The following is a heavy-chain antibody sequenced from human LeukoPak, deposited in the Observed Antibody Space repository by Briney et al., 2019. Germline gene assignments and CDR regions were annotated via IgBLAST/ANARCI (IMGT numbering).Heavy chain of an antibody. CDR1: GYTFTGYY. CDR3: ARSGPVTRLGYYYYGMDV. V-gene: IGHV1-2*02. J-gene: IGHJ6*02. CDR2: INPNSGGT. Sequence: ASVKVSCKASGYTFTGYYMHWVRQAPGQGLEWMGWINPNSGGTNYAQKLQGRVTMTTDTSTSTAYMELRSLRSDDTAVYYCARSGPVTRLGYYYYGMDVWGQGTTVTVSS. D-gene: IGHD3-10*01.